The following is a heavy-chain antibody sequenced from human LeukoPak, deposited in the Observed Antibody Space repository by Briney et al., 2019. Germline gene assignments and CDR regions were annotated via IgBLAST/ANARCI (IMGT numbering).Heavy chain of an antibody. CDR2: INCYNDDT. Sequence: GASVKVSCKASGYPFTSYGISWVRQAPGQGLEWMGWINCYNDDTDYAQNLLGRLTLTTDTSTSTAYLELRSLRSDDTAIYYCARGREGGNYDYWGQGTVVSVSS. CDR3: ARGREGGNYDY. V-gene: IGHV1-18*01. CDR1: GYPFTSYG. J-gene: IGHJ4*02. D-gene: IGHD1-7*01.